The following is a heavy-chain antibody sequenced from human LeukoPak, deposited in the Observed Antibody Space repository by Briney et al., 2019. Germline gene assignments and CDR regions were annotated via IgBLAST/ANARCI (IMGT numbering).Heavy chain of an antibody. V-gene: IGHV3-11*04. Sequence: GGSLRLSCAASGFTFTDFYMSWIRQAPGKGLEWVSYISTSSSVIYYADSVKGRFTISRDNAKNSLYLQMSSLRAEDTAVYYCARTPPNHYDSSGYYSHYDYWGQGTLVTVSS. CDR3: ARTPPNHYDSSGYYSHYDY. J-gene: IGHJ4*02. CDR1: GFTFTDFY. CDR2: ISTSSSVI. D-gene: IGHD3-22*01.